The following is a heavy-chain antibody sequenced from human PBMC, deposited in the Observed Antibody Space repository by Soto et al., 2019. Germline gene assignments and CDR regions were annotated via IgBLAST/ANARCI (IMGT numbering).Heavy chain of an antibody. Sequence: ASVKVSCKASGGTFSSYAISWVRQAPGKGLEWMGGFDPEDGETIYAQKFQGRVTMTEDTSTDTAYMELSSLRSEDTAVYYCATGSYSSSWNDAFDIWGQGTLVTVSS. D-gene: IGHD6-13*01. V-gene: IGHV1-24*01. CDR1: GGTFSSYA. J-gene: IGHJ3*02. CDR2: FDPEDGET. CDR3: ATGSYSSSWNDAFDI.